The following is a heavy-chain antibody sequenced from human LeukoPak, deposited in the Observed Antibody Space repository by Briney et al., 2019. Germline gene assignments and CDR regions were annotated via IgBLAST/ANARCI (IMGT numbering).Heavy chain of an antibody. CDR3: ARADHRLGEGFDY. CDR2: INPNSGGT. CDR1: GYTFTGYY. J-gene: IGHJ4*02. V-gene: IGHV1-2*02. D-gene: IGHD3-16*01. Sequence: ASVKVSCKASGYTFTGYYMHWVRQAPGQGLEWMGWINPNSGGTNYAQKFQGRVTMTRDTSISTAYMDLRSLRSDDTAVYYCARADHRLGEGFDYWGQGTLVTVSS.